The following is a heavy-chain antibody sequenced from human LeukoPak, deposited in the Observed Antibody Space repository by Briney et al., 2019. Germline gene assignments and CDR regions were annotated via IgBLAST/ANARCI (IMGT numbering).Heavy chain of an antibody. CDR1: GFTFSRYG. CDR2: ISYDGANK. D-gene: IGHD6-13*01. Sequence: GGSLRLSCAASGFTFSRYGMHGVRRAPGRGVEGVAAISYDGANKNDADSVKGLFSISRDNSKNTLYLEMNSLRADDTAVYFWGKGGRAGADRNFDLWGRGTLVTVPS. V-gene: IGHV3-30*18. J-gene: IGHJ2*01. CDR3: GKGGRAGADRNFDL.